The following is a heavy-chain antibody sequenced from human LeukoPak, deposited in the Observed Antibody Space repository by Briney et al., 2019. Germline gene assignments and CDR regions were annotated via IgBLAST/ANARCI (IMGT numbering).Heavy chain of an antibody. D-gene: IGHD3-22*01. CDR2: FDPEDGET. J-gene: IGHJ4*02. CDR1: GYTLTELS. V-gene: IGHV1-24*01. Sequence: ASVKVSCKVSGYTLTELSMHWVRQAPGKGLEWMGGFDPEDGETIYAQKFQGRVTTTVDKSTNTAYMELSSLRSEDTAVYYCAWATYDSSGYYYEGEDYWGQGTLVTVSS. CDR3: AWATYDSSGYYYEGEDY.